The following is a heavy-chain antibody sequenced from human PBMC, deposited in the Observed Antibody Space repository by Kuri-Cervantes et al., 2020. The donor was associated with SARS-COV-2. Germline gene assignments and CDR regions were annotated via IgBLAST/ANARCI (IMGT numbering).Heavy chain of an antibody. V-gene: IGHV3-30-3*01. Sequence: GESLKISCAASGFTFSSYAMHWVRQAPGKGLEWVAVISYDGSNKYYADSVKGRFTISRDNSKNTLYLQMNSLRAEDTAVYYCARRRTFNNWFDPWGQGTLVTVSS. CDR3: ARRRTFNNWFDP. CDR1: GFTFSSYA. D-gene: IGHD2/OR15-2a*01. CDR2: ISYDGSNK. J-gene: IGHJ5*02.